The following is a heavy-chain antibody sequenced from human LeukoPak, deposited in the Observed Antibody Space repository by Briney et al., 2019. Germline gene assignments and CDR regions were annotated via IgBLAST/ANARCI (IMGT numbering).Heavy chain of an antibody. V-gene: IGHV4-59*01. CDR3: ARGGWYSSSWSFDY. CDR1: GGSISTYY. CDR2: IYYSGGT. Sequence: SETLSLTCTVSGGSISTYYWSWVRQPPGKGLEWIGYIYYSGGTNYNPSLMNRVTISVDTSKNQFSLKLSSVTAADTAVYYCARGGWYSSSWSFDYWGQGTMVTVSS. D-gene: IGHD6-13*01. J-gene: IGHJ4*02.